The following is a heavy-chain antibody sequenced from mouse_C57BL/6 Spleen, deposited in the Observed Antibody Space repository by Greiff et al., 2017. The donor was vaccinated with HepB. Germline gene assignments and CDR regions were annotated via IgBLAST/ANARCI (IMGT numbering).Heavy chain of an antibody. CDR3: ARDGGRDWYFDF. J-gene: IGHJ1*03. D-gene: IGHD2-3*01. Sequence: EVQLVESGGGLVKPGGSLKLSCAASGFTFSDYGMHWVRQAPEKGLEWVAYISSGSSTIYYADTVKGRFTISRDNAKNTLFLQMTSLRSEDTAMYYCARDGGRDWYFDFWGTGTTVTVSS. CDR2: ISSGSSTI. CDR1: GFTFSDYG. V-gene: IGHV5-17*01.